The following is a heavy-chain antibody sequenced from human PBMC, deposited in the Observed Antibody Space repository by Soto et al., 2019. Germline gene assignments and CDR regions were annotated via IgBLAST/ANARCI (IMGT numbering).Heavy chain of an antibody. CDR1: GGSFSGYY. Sequence: SETLSLTCAVYGGSFSGYYWSWIRQPPGKGLEWIGEINHSGSTNYNPSLKSRVTISVETSKNQFSLKLSSVTAADTAVYYCARLRISGVRVGGDYMDVWGKGTTVTVSS. V-gene: IGHV4-34*01. CDR2: INHSGST. J-gene: IGHJ6*03. CDR3: ARLRISGVRVGGDYMDV. D-gene: IGHD3-16*01.